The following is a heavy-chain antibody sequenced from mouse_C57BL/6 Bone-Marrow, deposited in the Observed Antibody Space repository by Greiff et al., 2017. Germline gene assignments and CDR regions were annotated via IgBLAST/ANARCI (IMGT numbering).Heavy chain of an antibody. CDR1: GYTFPDYY. V-gene: IGHV1-77*01. Sequence: QVQLQQSGAELVKPGASVKISCKASGYTFPDYYINWVKQRPGQGLEWIGKIGPGSGSTYYNEKFKGKATLTADKSSSTAYMQLSSLTSEDSAFYFCARKWVPYYFDYWGQGTTLTVSS. CDR3: ARKWVPYYFDY. CDR2: IGPGSGST. J-gene: IGHJ2*01. D-gene: IGHD2-14*01.